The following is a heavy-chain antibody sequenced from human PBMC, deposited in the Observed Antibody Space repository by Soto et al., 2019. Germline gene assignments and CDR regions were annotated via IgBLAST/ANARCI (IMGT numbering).Heavy chain of an antibody. J-gene: IGHJ6*02. CDR1: GGSLSGFY. CDR3: ARATGGLDV. CDR2: INHSETT. D-gene: IGHD1-1*01. Sequence: SETLSLTCAVYGGSLSGFYWSWFRQPPGKGLEYTGEINHSETTNYNPSLKSRVTISVDTSKNQFSLNLNSVTAADTAVYYCARATGGLDVWGQGTTVTVSS. V-gene: IGHV4-34*01.